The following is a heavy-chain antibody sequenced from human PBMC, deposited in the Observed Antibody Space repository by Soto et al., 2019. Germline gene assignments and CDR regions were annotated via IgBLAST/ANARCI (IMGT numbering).Heavy chain of an antibody. CDR2: ISYDGSNK. J-gene: IGHJ3*02. V-gene: IGHV3-30*18. CDR3: AKDNGSGCYWLRVGHASDI. D-gene: IGHD6-19*01. Sequence: QVQLVESGGGVVQPGRSLRISCAASGFTFSSYGMHWVRQAPGKGLEWVAVISYDGSNKYYADSVKGRLTISRDNSKNTLYLQMNSLRGEDTAVYYCAKDNGSGCYWLRVGHASDIWGQGTMVTVSS. CDR1: GFTFSSYG.